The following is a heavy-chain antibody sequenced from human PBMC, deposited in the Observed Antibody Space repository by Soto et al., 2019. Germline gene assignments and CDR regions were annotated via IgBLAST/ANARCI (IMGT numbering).Heavy chain of an antibody. CDR2: INLRGGTT. CDR1: GYNFNQYY. Sequence: QVQLVQSGPEVRKPGASVRLSCATSGYNFNQYYIHWVRQAPGQGLEWMGIINLRGGTTEYAHKFRGRVTVTGATLTRTAYMELSSLRSEDTAVYSCARGPDDSDVPRWDHWGQGTLITVS. CDR3: ARGPDDSDVPRWDH. D-gene: IGHD4-17*01. J-gene: IGHJ4*02. V-gene: IGHV1-46*02.